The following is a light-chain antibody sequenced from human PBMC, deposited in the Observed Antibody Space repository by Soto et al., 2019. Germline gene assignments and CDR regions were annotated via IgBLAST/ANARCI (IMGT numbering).Light chain of an antibody. CDR1: QSVSSY. V-gene: IGKV3-11*01. J-gene: IGKJ5*01. CDR2: NAS. Sequence: EIVLTQSPATLSLSPGERATLSCRASQSVSSYLVWYQQKPGQAPRLLIYNASNSATGIPYRFSGSGSGTNLTLTISSLEPEEFAVYYCKQRSDWPITFGQGTRLEIK. CDR3: KQRSDWPIT.